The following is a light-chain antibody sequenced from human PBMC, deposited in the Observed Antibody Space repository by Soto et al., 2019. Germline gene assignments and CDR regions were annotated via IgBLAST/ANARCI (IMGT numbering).Light chain of an antibody. CDR2: EVT. Sequence: QSALTQPASVSGSPGQSIAISCTGSSSDVGGYNYVSWYQQHPGKAPQLLIYEVTKRSSGVSNRFSGSKSGNTASLNISGLQAEDEADYYCSSYTSSSTRVFGTGTKLTVL. CDR3: SSYTSSSTRV. V-gene: IGLV2-14*01. J-gene: IGLJ1*01. CDR1: SSDVGGYNY.